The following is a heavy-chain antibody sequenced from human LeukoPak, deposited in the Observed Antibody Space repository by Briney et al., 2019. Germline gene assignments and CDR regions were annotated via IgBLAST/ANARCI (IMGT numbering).Heavy chain of an antibody. Sequence: ASVKVSCKASGYTFTSYAMHWVRQAPGQRLEWMGWINAGNGNTKYSQKFQGRVTITRDTSASTAYMELSSLRSEDTAVYYCARFLSISRAFDYWGQGTLVTASS. CDR3: ARFLSISRAFDY. D-gene: IGHD3-3*01. V-gene: IGHV1-3*01. CDR2: INAGNGNT. J-gene: IGHJ4*02. CDR1: GYTFTSYA.